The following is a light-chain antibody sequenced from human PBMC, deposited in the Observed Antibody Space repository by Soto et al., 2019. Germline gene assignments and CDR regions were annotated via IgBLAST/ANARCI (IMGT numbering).Light chain of an antibody. V-gene: IGKV1-39*01. CDR1: QVIGND. Sequence: IQMTQSPSSVPASVGDSVTFPSRARQVIGNDLDWYQKKPGKAHKLMIYAASNLQSGVPQRFSGSGSGTDFTLTISSLQPEDFATYFCQKSYSTPQWTLGQGKKLDIK. CDR3: QKSYSTPQWT. J-gene: IGKJ1*01. CDR2: AAS.